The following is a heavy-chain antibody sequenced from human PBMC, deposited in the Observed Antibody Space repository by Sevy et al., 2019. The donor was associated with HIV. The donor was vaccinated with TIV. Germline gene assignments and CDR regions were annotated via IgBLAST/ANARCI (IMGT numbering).Heavy chain of an antibody. V-gene: IGHV3-33*08. D-gene: IGHD5-12*01. J-gene: IGHJ6*02. CDR2: IWYDGSNK. Sequence: GGSLRLSCAASGFTFSSYGMHWVRQTPTKGLEWMAVIWYDGSNKNYADSVKGRFTISRDNSKNMLDLQMNSLRPEDTAVYYCARDRDDSSGFGMDVWGQGTTVTVSS. CDR3: ARDRDDSSGFGMDV. CDR1: GFTFSSYG.